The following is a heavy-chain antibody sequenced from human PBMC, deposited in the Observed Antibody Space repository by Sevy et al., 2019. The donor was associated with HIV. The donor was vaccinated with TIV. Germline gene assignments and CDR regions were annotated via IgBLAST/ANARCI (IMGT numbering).Heavy chain of an antibody. Sequence: SETLSLTCAVYGGSFSGYYWSWIRQPPGKGLELIGEINHSGSTNYNPSLKSRVTISVDTSKNQFSLKLSSVTAADTAVYYCARWYYYGSGFDYWGQGTLVTVSS. D-gene: IGHD3-10*01. CDR2: INHSGST. CDR1: GGSFSGYY. CDR3: ARWYYYGSGFDY. J-gene: IGHJ4*02. V-gene: IGHV4-34*01.